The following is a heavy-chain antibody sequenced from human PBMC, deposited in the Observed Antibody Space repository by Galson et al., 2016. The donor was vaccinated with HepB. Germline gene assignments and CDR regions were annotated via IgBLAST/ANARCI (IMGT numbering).Heavy chain of an antibody. CDR1: SSSFSGHL. V-gene: IGHV3-21*04. J-gene: IGHJ5*02. CDR2: ISGNSRSI. D-gene: IGHD1-1*01. Sequence: SLRLSCAASSSSFSGHLMNWVRQAPGKGLEWVSSISGNSRSIYYAESVKGRFTISRDNSKNTSYLEMNSVRVDDTAVYYCANLPERPIPPPGGWVDTWGLGTLVTVSS. CDR3: ANLPERPIPPPGGWVDT.